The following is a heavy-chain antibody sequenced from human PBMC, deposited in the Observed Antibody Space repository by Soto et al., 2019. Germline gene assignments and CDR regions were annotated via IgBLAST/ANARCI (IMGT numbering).Heavy chain of an antibody. J-gene: IGHJ4*02. Sequence: QVQLVESGGGVVQPGRSLRLSCAASGFTFSSYGMHWVRQAPGKGLEWVAVISYDGSNKYYADSVKGRFTISRDNSKNTLYLQMNSLRAEDTAVYYCAKDHRQWLVGSYFDYLGQGTLVTVSS. CDR2: ISYDGSNK. CDR1: GFTFSSYG. V-gene: IGHV3-30*18. D-gene: IGHD6-19*01. CDR3: AKDHRQWLVGSYFDY.